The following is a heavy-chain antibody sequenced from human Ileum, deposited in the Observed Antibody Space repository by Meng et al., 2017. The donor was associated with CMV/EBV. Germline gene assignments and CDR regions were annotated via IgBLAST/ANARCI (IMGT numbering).Heavy chain of an antibody. J-gene: IGHJ4*02. D-gene: IGHD1-14*01. CDR3: ARGPSRTDFDY. Sequence: QVHVVQAGAEVKKPGASVKVSCKASGYTFTGYYIHWVRQAPGEGLEWMGIINPGDGSTNYAQKFQGRVTMTRDTSTTTVHMELSSLRSEDTAVYYCARGPSRTDFDYWGQGTLVTVSS. V-gene: IGHV1-46*01. CDR2: INPGDGST. CDR1: GYTFTGYY.